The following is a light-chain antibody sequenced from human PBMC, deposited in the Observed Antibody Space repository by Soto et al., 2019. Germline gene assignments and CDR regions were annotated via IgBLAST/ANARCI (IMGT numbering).Light chain of an antibody. J-gene: IGLJ2*01. Sequence: QSALTQPASVSGSPGQSITISCTGTSSDVGGYNYVSWYQQHPGKAPKLMIYEVSNRPSGVSNRFSGSKSGNTASLTISGLQAEDEADYYCSSYTSSSTIVVFGGRTKLTVL. CDR3: SSYTSSSTIVV. V-gene: IGLV2-14*01. CDR1: SSDVGGYNY. CDR2: EVS.